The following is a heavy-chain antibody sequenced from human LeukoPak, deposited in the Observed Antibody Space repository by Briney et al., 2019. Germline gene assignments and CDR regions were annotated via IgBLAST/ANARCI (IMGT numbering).Heavy chain of an antibody. J-gene: IGHJ4*02. CDR2: INPYSGDT. Sequence: ASVKVSCKASGYTFTGYHIHWVRQAPGQGLEWMERINPYSGDTNFAQKFQGRVTMTRDTSITTAYMDLSSLTPDDTAVYFCARDQGSLTRSWYTGYWGQGTQVTVSS. V-gene: IGHV1-2*06. CDR1: GYTFTGYH. D-gene: IGHD6-13*01. CDR3: ARDQGSLTRSWYTGY.